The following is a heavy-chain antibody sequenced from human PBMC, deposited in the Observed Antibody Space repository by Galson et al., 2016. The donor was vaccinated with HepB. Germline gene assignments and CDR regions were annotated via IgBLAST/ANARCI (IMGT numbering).Heavy chain of an antibody. J-gene: IGHJ4*02. CDR2: ITGSSTYK. CDR3: VRDGYDC. D-gene: IGHD2-15*01. CDR1: GFTFSTST. Sequence: SLRLSCAASGFTFSTSTVNWVRQAPGKGLEWVSLITGSSTYKYYADPVKGRFTISRDNAENSLYLQMNSLRAEDTAVYYCVRDGYDCWGQGTLVIVSS. V-gene: IGHV3-21*01.